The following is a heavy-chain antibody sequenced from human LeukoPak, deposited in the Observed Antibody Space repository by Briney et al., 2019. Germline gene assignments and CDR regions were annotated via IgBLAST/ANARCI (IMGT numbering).Heavy chain of an antibody. CDR2: IRYNGNNQ. J-gene: IGHJ6*03. CDR3: AKDSAFYYIDV. Sequence: GGSLRLSCAASGFTFSNYGMHWVRQAPGKGLEWVAFIRYNGNNQYYADSAKGRFTISRDNSKNTLYLQMNSLKGDDTAVYYCAKDSAFYYIDVWGKGTTVIISS. D-gene: IGHD3-10*01. CDR1: GFTFSNYG. V-gene: IGHV3-30*02.